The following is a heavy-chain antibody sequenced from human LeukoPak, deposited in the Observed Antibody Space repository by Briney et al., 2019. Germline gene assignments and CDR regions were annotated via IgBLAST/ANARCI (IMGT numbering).Heavy chain of an antibody. D-gene: IGHD3-10*01. V-gene: IGHV3-23*01. CDR2: ITTSGGST. Sequence: GGPLRLSCAASGFTFSSYAMSWVRQAPGEGLEWVSSITTSGGSTYYADSVKGRFTISRDNAKNTLYLQMNSLRAEDTAVYYCAKDHYVSGRYDAFDIWGQGTMVTVSS. J-gene: IGHJ3*02. CDR3: AKDHYVSGRYDAFDI. CDR1: GFTFSSYA.